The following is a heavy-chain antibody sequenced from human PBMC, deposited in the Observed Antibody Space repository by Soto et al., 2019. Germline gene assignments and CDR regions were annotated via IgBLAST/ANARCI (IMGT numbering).Heavy chain of an antibody. D-gene: IGHD4-17*01. CDR2: ISGSGGST. CDR1: GFTFSSYA. CDR3: ARGDGDYSLYWYFDL. J-gene: IGHJ2*01. V-gene: IGHV3-23*01. Sequence: EVQLLESGGGLVQPGGSLRLSCAASGFTFSSYAMSWVRQAPGKGLEWVSAISGSGGSTYYADSVKGRFTISRDNSKNTLYLQMNSLRVEDTAVYYCARGDGDYSLYWYFDLWGRGTLVTVSS.